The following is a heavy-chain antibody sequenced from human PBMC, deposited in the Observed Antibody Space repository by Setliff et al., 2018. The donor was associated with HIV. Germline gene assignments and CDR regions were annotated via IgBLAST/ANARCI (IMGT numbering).Heavy chain of an antibody. Sequence: SLRLSCAASGFTFTNAWMSWVRQAPGKGLEWVGRIKSKTDGGTTDFAAPVKGRFTISRDGSKNTLYLQMNSLKTEDTAIYYCTTARLQLWSEYFQHWGQGNLVTVSS. D-gene: IGHD5-18*01. J-gene: IGHJ1*01. CDR1: GFTFTNAW. CDR2: IKSKTDGGTT. CDR3: TTARLQLWSEYFQH. V-gene: IGHV3-15*01.